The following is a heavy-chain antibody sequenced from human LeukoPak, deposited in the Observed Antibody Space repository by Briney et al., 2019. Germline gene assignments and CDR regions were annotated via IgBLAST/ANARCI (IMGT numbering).Heavy chain of an antibody. J-gene: IGHJ3*02. D-gene: IGHD3-22*01. CDR1: GFTFSTYW. V-gene: IGHV3-30-3*01. Sequence: GGSLRLSCAASGFTFSTYWMHWVRQAPGKGLEWVAVISYDGSSKYYADSVKGRFTISRDNSKNMLYLQMSSLRAEDRAVYYCARVYYDGSGGAFDIWGQGTMVTVS. CDR3: ARVYYDGSGGAFDI. CDR2: ISYDGSSK.